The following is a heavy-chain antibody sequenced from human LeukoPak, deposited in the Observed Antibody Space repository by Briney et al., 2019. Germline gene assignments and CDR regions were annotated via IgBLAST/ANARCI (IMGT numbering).Heavy chain of an antibody. Sequence: ASVKVSCRASGYTFTSYGVNWVRQATGQGLEWMGWMNPNSGNTGYAQKFQGRVTMTRNTSISTAYMELSSLRSEDTAVYYCARVQCSSTSCWPFDYWGQGTLVTVSS. CDR1: GYTFTSYG. CDR3: ARVQCSSTSCWPFDY. D-gene: IGHD2-2*01. J-gene: IGHJ4*02. CDR2: MNPNSGNT. V-gene: IGHV1-8*01.